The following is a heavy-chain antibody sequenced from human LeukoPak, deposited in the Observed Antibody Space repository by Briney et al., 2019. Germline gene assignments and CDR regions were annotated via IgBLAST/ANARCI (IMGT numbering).Heavy chain of an antibody. CDR1: GGSISYYY. J-gene: IGHJ4*02. V-gene: IGHV4-4*07. CDR3: ARGTVTTLFDY. D-gene: IGHD4-17*01. Sequence: KTSETLSLTCFVTGGSISYYYWSWIRQPAGKGLEWIGRLYTSGSTDYNPSLKSRVTMSVDTSKNQFSLKLRSVTAADTAVYYCARGTVTTLFDYLGQGTLVTVSS. CDR2: LYTSGST.